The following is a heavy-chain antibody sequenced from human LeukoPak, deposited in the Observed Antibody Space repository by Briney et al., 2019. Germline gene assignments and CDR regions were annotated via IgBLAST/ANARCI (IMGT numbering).Heavy chain of an antibody. V-gene: IGHV3-30*18. Sequence: GGSLRLSCAASGFTFSSHGMHWVRQAPGKGLEWVAVISYDGSNKYYADTVKGRFTISRDNSKNTLYLQMNSLRAEDTAVYYCAKRDTAMAPGGHWGQGTLVTVSS. J-gene: IGHJ4*02. D-gene: IGHD5-18*01. CDR2: ISYDGSNK. CDR3: AKRDTAMAPGGH. CDR1: GFTFSSHG.